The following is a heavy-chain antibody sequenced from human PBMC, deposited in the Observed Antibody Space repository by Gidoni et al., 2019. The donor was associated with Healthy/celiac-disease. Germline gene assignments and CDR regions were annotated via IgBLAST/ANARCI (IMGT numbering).Heavy chain of an antibody. J-gene: IGHJ4*02. D-gene: IGHD3-3*01. CDR3: ARHRRLRYFDY. CDR1: GGSFSAYY. V-gene: IGHV4-34*02. Sequence: QVHLQQGGAGLLKPSETLSLTCPVYGGSFSAYYWSWIRQPPGKGLEWIGEINHSGSTYYNPSLKSRVTILSDTSKNQFSLKLSSVTAADTAVYYCARHRRLRYFDYWGQGTLVTVSS. CDR2: INHSGST.